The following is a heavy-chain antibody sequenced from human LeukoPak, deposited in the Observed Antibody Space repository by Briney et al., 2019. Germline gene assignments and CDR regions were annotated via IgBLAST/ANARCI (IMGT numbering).Heavy chain of an antibody. J-gene: IGHJ4*02. CDR2: IYPGDSDT. CDR3: ARHRVEMATNDYEKYYFDY. CDR1: GYSFTSYW. Sequence: GESLKISCKGSGYSFTSYWIGWVRQMPGKGLEWMGTIYPGDSDTRYSPSFQGQVTISADKSISTAYLQWSSLKASDTAMYYCARHRVEMATNDYEKYYFDYWGQGTLVTVSS. V-gene: IGHV5-51*01. D-gene: IGHD5-24*01.